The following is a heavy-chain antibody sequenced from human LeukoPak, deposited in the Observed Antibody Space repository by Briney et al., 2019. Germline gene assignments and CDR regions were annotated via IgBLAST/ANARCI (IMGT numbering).Heavy chain of an antibody. CDR1: GFTFSNYG. V-gene: IGHV3-23*01. Sequence: PGGSLRLSCAASGFTFSNYGMSWVRQAPGKGLEWVSAISGSGGSTYYADSVKGRFTISRDNSKNTLYLQMNSLRAEDTAVYYCAKAGSLRYFHWLLYYFDYWGQGTLVTVSS. CDR3: AKAGSLRYFHWLLYYFDY. J-gene: IGHJ4*02. D-gene: IGHD3-9*01. CDR2: ISGSGGST.